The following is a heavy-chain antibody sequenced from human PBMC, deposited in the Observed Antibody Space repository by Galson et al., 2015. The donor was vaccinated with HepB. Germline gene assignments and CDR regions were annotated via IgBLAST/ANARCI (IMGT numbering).Heavy chain of an antibody. CDR2: ISYDGSNK. D-gene: IGHD2-21*02. CDR1: GFTFSSYG. CDR3: AKDQDHIVVVTASRGYDY. V-gene: IGHV3-30*18. Sequence: SLRLSCAASGFTFSSYGMHWVRQAPGKGLEWVAVISYDGSNKYYADSVKGRFTISRDNSKNTLYLQMNSLRAEDTAVYYCAKDQDHIVVVTASRGYDYWGQGTLVAVSS. J-gene: IGHJ4*02.